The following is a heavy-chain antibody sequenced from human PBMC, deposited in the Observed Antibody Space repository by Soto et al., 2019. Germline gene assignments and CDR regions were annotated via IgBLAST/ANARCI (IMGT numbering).Heavy chain of an antibody. CDR2: IWYDGVNK. J-gene: IGHJ4*01. V-gene: IGHV3-33*01. CDR1: GFTFSSYG. CDR3: ARVKSCSGTRCSRACFDY. Sequence: QVQLVESGGGVVQPGRPLRLSCTTSGFTFSSYGINWVRQAPGQGLEWVAVIWYDGVNKYYADSVKGRFTISRDNSKSTVFLPMSRLTAEDTAVYYCARVKSCSGTRCSRACFDYWGHGTRVTVSS. D-gene: IGHD6-19*01.